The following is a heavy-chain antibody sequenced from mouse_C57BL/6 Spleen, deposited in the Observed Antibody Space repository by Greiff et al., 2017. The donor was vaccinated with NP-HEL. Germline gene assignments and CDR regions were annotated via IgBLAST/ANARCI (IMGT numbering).Heavy chain of an antibody. Sequence: EVQLVESGGGLVQPGGSLSLSCAASGFTFTDYYMSWVRQPPGKALEWLGFIRNKANGYTTEYSASVKGRFTISRDNSQSILYLQMNALRAEDSATYYCARYPPSYYGSSYWYFDVWGTGTTVTVSS. V-gene: IGHV7-3*01. CDR1: GFTFTDYY. J-gene: IGHJ1*03. CDR2: IRNKANGYTT. CDR3: ARYPPSYYGSSYWYFDV. D-gene: IGHD1-1*01.